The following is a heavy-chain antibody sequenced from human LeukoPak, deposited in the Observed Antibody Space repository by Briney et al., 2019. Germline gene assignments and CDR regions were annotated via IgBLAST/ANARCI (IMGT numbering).Heavy chain of an antibody. CDR1: GYIFTAYY. CDR3: ARAPRRASSWCDY. Sequence: GASVKVSCKASGYIFTAYYIHWVRQAPGQGLEWIGWINPNNGGTNFAQKFQGRVTMTRDTSIDTAYMELSRLRSDDTAVYYCARAPRRASSWCDYWGQGTLVTVSS. J-gene: IGHJ4*02. V-gene: IGHV1-2*02. D-gene: IGHD6-13*01. CDR2: INPNNGGT.